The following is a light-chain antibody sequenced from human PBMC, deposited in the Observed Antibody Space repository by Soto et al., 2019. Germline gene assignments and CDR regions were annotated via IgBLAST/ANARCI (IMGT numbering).Light chain of an antibody. CDR1: QGINRN. J-gene: IGKJ1*01. V-gene: IGKV1-39*01. CDR3: QQSYSALWT. CDR2: AAS. Sequence: DIRVTQSPSSLSASVGDRVIITCRASQGINRNLNWYQQKPGQAPKLLIYAASSLQSGVPTRFRGTASGTEFTLTITGLQPEDSASYYCQQSYSALWTFGQGTKVEIK.